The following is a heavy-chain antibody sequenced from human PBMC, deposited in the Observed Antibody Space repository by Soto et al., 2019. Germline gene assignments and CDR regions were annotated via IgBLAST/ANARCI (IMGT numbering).Heavy chain of an antibody. CDR1: CFTFSSNY. J-gene: IGHJ4*02. CDR3: AILSN. V-gene: IGHV3-53*01. CDR2: IYSDGTT. Sequence: PGGSLRLSCSSSCFTFSSNYMNWVRQAPGKGLEWLSIIYSDGTTYYADSVKGRFTISRDNFKNTLYLQMNNLRAEDTAVYYCAILSNWGQGTLVTVSS. D-gene: IGHD6-6*01.